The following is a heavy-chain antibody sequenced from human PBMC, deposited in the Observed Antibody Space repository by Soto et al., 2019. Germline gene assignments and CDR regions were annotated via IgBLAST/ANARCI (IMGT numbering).Heavy chain of an antibody. V-gene: IGHV3-64D*06. CDR3: VKGEYYYDSSGYYPFDY. CDR2: ISTNGGST. Sequence: GGSLRLSSSASGFTFLVYAIHWVRQAPGKGLEYVSSISTNGGSTDYADSVKGRFTISRDNSKNTVYLQMSSLRVEDTAVYYCVKGEYYYDSSGYYPFDYWGQGT. CDR1: GFTFLVYA. J-gene: IGHJ4*02. D-gene: IGHD3-22*01.